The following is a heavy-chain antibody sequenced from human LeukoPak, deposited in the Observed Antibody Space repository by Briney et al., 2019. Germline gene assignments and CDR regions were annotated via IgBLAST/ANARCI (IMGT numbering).Heavy chain of an antibody. CDR1: GFTFDDYA. J-gene: IGHJ4*02. V-gene: IGHV3-9*01. CDR3: AKADYGDYSDGTYYFDY. CDR2: ISWNSGSI. D-gene: IGHD4-17*01. Sequence: GRSLRLSCAASGFTFDDYAMHWVRQAPGKGLEWVSGISWNSGSIGYADSVKGRFTISRDNAKNSLYLQMNSLRAEDTALYYCAKADYGDYSDGTYYFDYWGQGTRVTVSS.